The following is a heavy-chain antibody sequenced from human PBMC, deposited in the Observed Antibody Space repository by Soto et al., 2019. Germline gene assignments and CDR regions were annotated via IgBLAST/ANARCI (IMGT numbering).Heavy chain of an antibody. CDR1: GYIFADYA. CDR2: IKAGNGDT. Sequence: ASVKVSCKTSGYIFADYAIHWVRHAHGQGLEWVGWIKAGNGDTRYSPKLQGRLTITRDISASTAYMELNGLKSADTAIYYCATSDWGR. CDR3: ATSD. J-gene: IGHJ2*01. V-gene: IGHV1-3*01.